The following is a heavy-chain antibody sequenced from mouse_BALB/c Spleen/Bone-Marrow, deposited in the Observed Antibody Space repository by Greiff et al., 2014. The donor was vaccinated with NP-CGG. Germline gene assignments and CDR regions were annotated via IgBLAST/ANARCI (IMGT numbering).Heavy chain of an antibody. Sequence: EVQLVESGPELVKPGASVKISCKASGYAFTDYNMHWVKQSHGKSLEWIGYIYPYNGGTGYNQKFKSKATLTVDNSSSTAYMELRSLASEDSAVYYCARWGRDYWGQGTTLTVSS. CDR3: ARWGRDY. V-gene: IGHV1S29*02. J-gene: IGHJ2*01. CDR1: GYAFTDYN. D-gene: IGHD3-3*01. CDR2: IYPYNGGT.